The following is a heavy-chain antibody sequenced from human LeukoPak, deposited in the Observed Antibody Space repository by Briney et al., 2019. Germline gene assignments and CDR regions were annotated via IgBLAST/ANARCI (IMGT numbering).Heavy chain of an antibody. CDR3: ARTPGGFESFDY. CDR2: INHSGST. CDR1: GGSFSGYY. Sequence: KPSETLSLTCAVYGGSFSGYYWSWIRQPPGKGLEWIGEINHSGSTNYNPSLKSRVTISVDTSKNQFSLKLSSVTAADTAVYYCARTPGGFESFDYWGQGTLVTVSS. J-gene: IGHJ4*02. V-gene: IGHV4-34*01. D-gene: IGHD3-10*01.